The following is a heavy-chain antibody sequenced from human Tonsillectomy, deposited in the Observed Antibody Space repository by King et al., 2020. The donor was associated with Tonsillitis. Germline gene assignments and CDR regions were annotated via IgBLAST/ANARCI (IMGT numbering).Heavy chain of an antibody. V-gene: IGHV3-7*01. J-gene: IGHJ3*02. D-gene: IGHD1-26*01. CDR2: INQDGSQK. CDR1: GFTFSSYW. Sequence: QLVQSGGGLVQPGGSLRLSCAASGFTFSSYWMSWVRQAPGKGLEWVANINQDGSQKYYLDSVKGRFNSSRDNAKNSLFLQVNSLRAGDTAVYFCSRRNGHVGDDRAFDIWGQGTLVTVSS. CDR3: SRRNGHVGDDRAFDI.